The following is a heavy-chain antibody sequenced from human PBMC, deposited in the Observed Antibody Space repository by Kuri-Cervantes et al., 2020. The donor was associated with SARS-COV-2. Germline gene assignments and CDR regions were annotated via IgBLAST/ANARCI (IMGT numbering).Heavy chain of an antibody. CDR3: ATSPNWRQGGGRDAFDI. D-gene: IGHD1-20*01. V-gene: IGHV1-69*05. CDR2: IIPIFGTA. Sequence: TVKVSCKASGVTFSSYAISWVRQAPGQGLEWMGGIIPIFGTANYAQKFRGRVTITTDESTSTAYMELSSLRSEDTAVYYCATSPNWRQGGGRDAFDIWGQGTMVTVSS. CDR1: GVTFSSYA. J-gene: IGHJ3*02.